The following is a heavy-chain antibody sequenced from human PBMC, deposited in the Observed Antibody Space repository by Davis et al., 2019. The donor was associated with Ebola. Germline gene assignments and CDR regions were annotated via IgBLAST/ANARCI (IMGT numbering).Heavy chain of an antibody. CDR2: ISYDGSNK. CDR3: ARDGISSSWEYYYYGMDV. J-gene: IGHJ6*02. CDR1: GFTFSSYA. D-gene: IGHD6-13*01. Sequence: GESLKISCAASGFTFSSYAMHWVRQAPGKGLEWVAVISYDGSNKYYADSVKGRFTISRDNSKNTLYLQMNSLRAEDTAVYYCARDGISSSWEYYYYGMDVWGQGSTVTVSS. V-gene: IGHV3-30*14.